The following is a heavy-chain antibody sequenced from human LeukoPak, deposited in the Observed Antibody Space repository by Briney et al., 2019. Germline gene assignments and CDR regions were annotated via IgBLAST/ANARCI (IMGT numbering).Heavy chain of an antibody. CDR3: ARGDDSGYYDYFDY. D-gene: IGHD3-22*01. Sequence: GGSLRLSCAASGFTVDSNYLSWVRQAPGKGLEWVSTIYTGGNTYYAASVKGRFTISRDFSKNTVFLHMNSLRAEDTAMYCCARGDDSGYYDYFDYWGQGALVTVSS. CDR2: IYTGGNT. J-gene: IGHJ4*02. V-gene: IGHV3-53*01. CDR1: GFTVDSNY.